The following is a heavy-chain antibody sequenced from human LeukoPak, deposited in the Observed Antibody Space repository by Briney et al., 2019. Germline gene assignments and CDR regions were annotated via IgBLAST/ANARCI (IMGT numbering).Heavy chain of an antibody. V-gene: IGHV4-59*01. CDR3: ARWNEGLDY. CDR2: IFESQTT. Sequence: SETLSLTCTVSGGSISGYYWSWMRQPPGKGLEWVGYIFESQTTGYNPSLESRVTISQDTSRNQFSLKLSSVAAADTAVYYCARWNEGLDYWGQGTLVTVSS. D-gene: IGHD1-1*01. CDR1: GGSISGYY. J-gene: IGHJ4*02.